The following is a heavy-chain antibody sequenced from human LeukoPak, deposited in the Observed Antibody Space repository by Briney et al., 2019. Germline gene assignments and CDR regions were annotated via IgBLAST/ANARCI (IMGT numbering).Heavy chain of an antibody. CDR2: MNPIGGST. CDR3: ARDWASWVGYYYYMDV. V-gene: IGHV1-46*01. CDR1: GYTVTSYY. J-gene: IGHJ6*03. Sequence: ASVKVSCKASGYTVTSYYMHWVRQAPGQALEWMGIMNPIGGSTSYAQKFQGRVTMTRDTSTSTVYMELSGLRSEDTAVYYCARDWASWVGYYYYMDVWGKGTTVTISS. D-gene: IGHD2-15*01.